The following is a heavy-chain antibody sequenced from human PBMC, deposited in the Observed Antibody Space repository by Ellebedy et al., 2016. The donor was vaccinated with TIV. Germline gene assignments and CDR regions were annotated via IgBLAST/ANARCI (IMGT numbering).Heavy chain of an antibody. D-gene: IGHD1-7*01. V-gene: IGHV3-66*01. CDR2: ISVAGGT. Sequence: GGSLRLSCVVSGFTINSNYMSWVRQAPGKGLEWVSVISVAGGTYYADSVKGRFTISRDNSRNTLFLHMNGLRAEDTAVYYCAGESFNDADLDLWGLFDIWGQGTTVTVSS. CDR3: AGESFNDADLDLWGLFDI. CDR1: GFTINSNY. J-gene: IGHJ3*02.